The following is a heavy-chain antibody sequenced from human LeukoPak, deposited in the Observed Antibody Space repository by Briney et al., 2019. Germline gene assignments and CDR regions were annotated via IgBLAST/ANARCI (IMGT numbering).Heavy chain of an antibody. V-gene: IGHV4-59*01. CDR2: IYYTGST. Sequence: SETLSLTCTVSGGSISSYYWSWIRQPPGKGLEWIGYIYYTGSTNYNPSLDSRVTISVDMSKNQVSLNLKYVTAADTAVYYCARGYFDWFLDNWGRGTLVTVSS. CDR3: ARGYFDWFLDN. J-gene: IGHJ4*02. D-gene: IGHD3-9*01. CDR1: GGSISSYY.